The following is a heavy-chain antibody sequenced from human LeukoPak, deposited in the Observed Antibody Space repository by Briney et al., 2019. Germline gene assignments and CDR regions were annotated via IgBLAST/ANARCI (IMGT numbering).Heavy chain of an antibody. D-gene: IGHD2-8*02. J-gene: IGHJ3*02. CDR2: IVVGSGNT. CDR3: AAESGGYPEDAFDI. CDR1: GFTFTSSA. Sequence: SVKVSCKASGFTFTSSAMQWVRQARGQRRAWIGWIVVGSGNTNYAQKFQERVTITRDMSTSTAYMELSSLRSEDTAVYYCAAESGGYPEDAFDIWGQGTMVTVSS. V-gene: IGHV1-58*02.